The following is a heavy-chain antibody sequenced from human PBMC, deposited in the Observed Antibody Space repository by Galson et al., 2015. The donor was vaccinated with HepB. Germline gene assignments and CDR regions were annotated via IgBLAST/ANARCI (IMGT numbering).Heavy chain of an antibody. J-gene: IGHJ3*02. CDR3: AKGQGSSWDAFDI. CDR1: GFTFSSYA. Sequence: FLRLACAASGFTFSSYAMIWVRQAPGKGLEGVSCIDGRGSSTYYADSVKGRFTISRDNSKNTLILQMNSLRAEDTAIYYCAKGQGSSWDAFDIWGQGTMVTVSS. V-gene: IGHV3-23*01. CDR2: IDGRGSST. D-gene: IGHD6-13*01.